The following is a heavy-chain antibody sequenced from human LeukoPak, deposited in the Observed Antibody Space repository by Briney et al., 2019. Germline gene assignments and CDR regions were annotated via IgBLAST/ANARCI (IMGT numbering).Heavy chain of an antibody. V-gene: IGHV3-74*01. CDR3: ARGGYSIDSLDY. CDR2: INTDETTT. CDR1: GFTFSSYW. Sequence: GSLRLSCAASGFTFSSYWMHWVRQAPGKGLVWVSRINTDETTTNSADSVEGRFSISRDNAKNTLYLQMNGLRAEDTALYYCARGGYSIDSLDYWGQGTLVTVSS. J-gene: IGHJ4*02. D-gene: IGHD4-11*01.